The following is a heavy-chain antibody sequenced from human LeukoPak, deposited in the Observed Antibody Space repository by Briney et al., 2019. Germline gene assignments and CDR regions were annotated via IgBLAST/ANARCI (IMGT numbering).Heavy chain of an antibody. D-gene: IGHD3-22*01. J-gene: IGHJ4*02. CDR3: AKDLNPYYYDSSGSPDY. CDR2: ISSSSSYI. CDR1: GFTFSSYS. Sequence: AGGSLRLSCAASGFTFSSYSMNWVRQTPGKGLEWVSSISSSSSYIYYADSVKGRFTISRDNAKNSLYLQMNSLRAEDTALYYCAKDLNPYYYDSSGSPDYWGQETLVTVSS. V-gene: IGHV3-21*04.